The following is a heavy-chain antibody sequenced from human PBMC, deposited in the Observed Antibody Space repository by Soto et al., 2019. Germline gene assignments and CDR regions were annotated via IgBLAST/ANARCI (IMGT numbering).Heavy chain of an antibody. CDR1: GFTFSSYS. CDR2: ISSSSSTI. CDR3: AIIVPAANYYYYGMDV. D-gene: IGHD2-2*01. J-gene: IGHJ6*02. Sequence: GGSLRLSCAASGFTFSSYSMNWVRQAPGKGLEWVSYISSSSSTIYYADSVKGRFTISRDNAKNSLYLQMNSLRDEDTAVYYCAIIVPAANYYYYGMDVWPRDHGHRLL. V-gene: IGHV3-48*02.